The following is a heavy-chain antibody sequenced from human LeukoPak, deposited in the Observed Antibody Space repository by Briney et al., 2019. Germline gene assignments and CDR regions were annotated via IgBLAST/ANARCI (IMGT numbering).Heavy chain of an antibody. CDR1: GYSFTSYW. J-gene: IGHJ1*01. D-gene: IGHD2-2*01. Sequence: GESLKISCKGSGYSFTSYWIGCVRQMPGKGLEWMGIIYPGDSDTRYSPSFQGQVTISADKSISTAYLQWSSLKASDTAMYYCARQAVPVAKYFQYWGQGTLVTVSS. CDR2: IYPGDSDT. CDR3: ARQAVPVAKYFQY. V-gene: IGHV5-51*01.